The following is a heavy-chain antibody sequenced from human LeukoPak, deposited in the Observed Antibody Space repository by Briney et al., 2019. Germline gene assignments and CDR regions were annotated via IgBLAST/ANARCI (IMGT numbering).Heavy chain of an antibody. J-gene: IGHJ4*02. V-gene: IGHV3-66*01. CDR1: GFTVSSNY. CDR2: IYSGGST. CDR3: ARDVGYSYGIGYYFDY. Sequence: GGSLRLSCAASGFTVSSNYMSWVREAPGKGLEWVSVIYSGGSTYYADSVKGRFTISRDNSKNTLYLQMNSLRAEDTAVYYCARDVGYSYGIGYYFDYWGQGTLVTVSS. D-gene: IGHD5-18*01.